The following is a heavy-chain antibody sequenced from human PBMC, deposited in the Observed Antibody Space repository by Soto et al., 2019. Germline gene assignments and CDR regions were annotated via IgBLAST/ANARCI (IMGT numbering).Heavy chain of an antibody. V-gene: IGHV3-23*01. Sequence: EVHLLESGGGLVQPGGSLRLSCAASGYTFSTYAMSWVRQAPGMGLEWVSAISVTGGSTYYADSVRGRFTISRDNSKNPLSLQMASLRAEDTAVHYCAKATYSNVYNFDYWGQGTLVTVSS. D-gene: IGHD6-13*01. CDR2: ISVTGGST. J-gene: IGHJ4*02. CDR1: GYTFSTYA. CDR3: AKATYSNVYNFDY.